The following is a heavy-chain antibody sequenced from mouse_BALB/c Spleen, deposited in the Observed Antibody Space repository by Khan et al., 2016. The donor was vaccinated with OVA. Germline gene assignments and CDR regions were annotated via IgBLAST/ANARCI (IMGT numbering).Heavy chain of an antibody. Sequence: VQLKESGGDLVKPGGSLKLSCAASGFTFSSYSMSWVRQTPDKRLEWVATISSGGDYTYYPDSVKGRFTISRDNAKNTLYLQMSSLNSEDTAMYYCASHLTGSFAYWGQGTLVTVSA. J-gene: IGHJ3*01. CDR2: ISSGGDYT. CDR1: GFTFSSYS. D-gene: IGHD4-1*01. V-gene: IGHV5-6*01. CDR3: ASHLTGSFAY.